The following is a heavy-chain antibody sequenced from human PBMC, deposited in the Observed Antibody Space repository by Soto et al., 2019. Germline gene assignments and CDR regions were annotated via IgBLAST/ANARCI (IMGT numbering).Heavy chain of an antibody. J-gene: IGHJ6*02. CDR2: MYNTGST. Sequence: ASETLSLTCTVSGGSISSYYWSWIRQPPGKGLEWIGYMYNTGSTIYNPSLKSRVTISVDTSKNQFSLKLNSVTAADTAVYYCARDLWGYCGAACYPPDVWGQGTTVTVSS. D-gene: IGHD2-21*02. CDR3: ARDLWGYCGAACYPPDV. CDR1: GGSISSYY. V-gene: IGHV4-59*01.